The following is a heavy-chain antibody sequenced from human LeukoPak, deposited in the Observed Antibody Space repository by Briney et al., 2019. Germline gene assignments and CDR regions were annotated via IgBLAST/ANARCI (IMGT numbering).Heavy chain of an antibody. J-gene: IGHJ5*02. CDR2: IYYSGST. Sequence: SETLSLTCTVSGGSISSYYWSWTRQPPGKGLEWIGYIYYSGSTNYNPSLKSRVTISVDTSKNQFSLKLSSVTAADTAVYYCARSHGSGSYYDNWFDPWGQGTLVTVSS. D-gene: IGHD3-10*01. CDR1: GGSISSYY. CDR3: ARSHGSGSYYDNWFDP. V-gene: IGHV4-59*01.